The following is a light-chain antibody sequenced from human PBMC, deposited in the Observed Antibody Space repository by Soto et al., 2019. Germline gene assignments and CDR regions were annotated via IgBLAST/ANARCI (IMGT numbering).Light chain of an antibody. CDR2: DVS. J-gene: IGLJ1*01. Sequence: QSALTQPASVSGSPGQSITISCTGTSSDVGAYNYVSWFQQHPGEAPKLMIYDVSDRSSGVSNRFSGSKSGNTASLTISGLQAEDEADYDCSSYTTSSTRVFGTGTKVTVL. CDR3: SSYTTSSTRV. CDR1: SSDVGAYNY. V-gene: IGLV2-14*03.